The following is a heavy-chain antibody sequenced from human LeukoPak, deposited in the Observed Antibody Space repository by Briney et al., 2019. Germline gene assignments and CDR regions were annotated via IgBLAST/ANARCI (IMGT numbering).Heavy chain of an antibody. V-gene: IGHV1-46*01. Sequence: ASVKVSCKASGYTFTSYYMHWVRQAPGQGLEWMGIINPSGGSTSYAQKFQGRVTMTRDTSTSTVYMELSSLRSEDTAVYYCARVWGYYDSRGYGDFDYWGQGTLVTVSS. CDR2: INPSGGST. D-gene: IGHD3-22*01. CDR3: ARVWGYYDSRGYGDFDY. CDR1: GYTFTSYY. J-gene: IGHJ4*02.